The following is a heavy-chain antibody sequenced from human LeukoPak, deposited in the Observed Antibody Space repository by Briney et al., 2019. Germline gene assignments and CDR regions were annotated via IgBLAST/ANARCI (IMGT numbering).Heavy chain of an antibody. Sequence: ASVKVSCKASGYTFTGYYMHWVRQAPGQGLEWKGRINPNSGGTNYAQKFQGRVTMTRDTSISTAYMELSRLRSDDTAVYYCAREPFIVGATKEAFDIWGQGTMVTVSS. CDR3: AREPFIVGATKEAFDI. J-gene: IGHJ3*02. V-gene: IGHV1-2*06. D-gene: IGHD1-26*01. CDR1: GYTFTGYY. CDR2: INPNSGGT.